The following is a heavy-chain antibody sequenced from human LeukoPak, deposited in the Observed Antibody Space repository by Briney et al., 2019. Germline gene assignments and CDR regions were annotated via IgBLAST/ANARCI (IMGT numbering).Heavy chain of an antibody. CDR1: GFTFDDYA. Sequence: GGSLRLSCAASGFTFDDYAMHWVRQAPGKGLEWVSGISWNSGSIGYADSVKGRFTISRDNAKNSLYLQMDSLRAEDTALYYCAKGRTVRGVPYYFDYWGQGTLVTVSS. J-gene: IGHJ4*02. CDR3: AKGRTVRGVPYYFDY. D-gene: IGHD3-10*01. CDR2: ISWNSGSI. V-gene: IGHV3-9*01.